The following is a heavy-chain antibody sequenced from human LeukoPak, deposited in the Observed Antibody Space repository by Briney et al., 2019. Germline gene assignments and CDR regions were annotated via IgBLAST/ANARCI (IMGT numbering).Heavy chain of an antibody. CDR3: ARRAYNDTRVYYTTSGYSDL. D-gene: IGHD3-22*01. CDR2: IYPNGIT. CDR1: GGSIFRYY. Sequence: SETLSLTCTVSGGSIFRYYWNWLGQPPGKGLEWIGYIYPNGITSYNPSLRSRGTISIATSKNQFSLRLRSVTAAETAIYYCARRAYNDTRVYYTTSGYSDLWGRGTLVTVSS. V-gene: IGHV4-4*08. J-gene: IGHJ2*01.